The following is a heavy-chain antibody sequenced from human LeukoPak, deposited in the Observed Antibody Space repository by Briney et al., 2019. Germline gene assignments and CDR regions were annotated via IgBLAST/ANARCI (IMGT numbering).Heavy chain of an antibody. CDR1: GFTFDDYT. V-gene: IGHV3-43*01. CDR2: ISWDGGST. J-gene: IGHJ6*02. Sequence: GGSLRLSCAASGFTFDDYTMHWVRQAPGKGLEWVSLISWDGGSTYYADSVKGRFTISRDNSKNSLYLQMNSLRTEDTALYYCAKDIESRVIAAVEVWGQGTTVTVSS. CDR3: AKDIESRVIAAVEV. D-gene: IGHD6-13*01.